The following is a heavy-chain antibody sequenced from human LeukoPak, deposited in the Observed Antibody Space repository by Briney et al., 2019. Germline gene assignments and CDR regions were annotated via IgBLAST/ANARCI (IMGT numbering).Heavy chain of an antibody. CDR1: GFTFSSYW. D-gene: IGHD6-13*01. Sequence: GGSLRLSCAASGFTFSSYWMSWVRQAPGKGLEWVANIKQDGSEKYYVDSVKGRFTISRDNAKNSLYLQMNSLRAEDTAVYYCARDQGIAAAESYYYGMDVWGQGTTVTVSS. J-gene: IGHJ6*02. CDR3: ARDQGIAAAESYYYGMDV. V-gene: IGHV3-7*01. CDR2: IKQDGSEK.